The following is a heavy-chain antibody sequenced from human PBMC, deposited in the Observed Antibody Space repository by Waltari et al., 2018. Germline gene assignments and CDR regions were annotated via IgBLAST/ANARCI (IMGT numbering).Heavy chain of an antibody. J-gene: IGHJ4*02. CDR2: FDPEDGET. V-gene: IGHV1-24*01. CDR3: ATDWTPPRVLAAAGV. Sequence: QVQLVQSGAEVKKPGASVKVSCKVSGYTLTELSMHWVRQAPGKGLEWMGGFDPEDGETRYAEKFQGRVTITADTSTDTAYMELSSLRSEDTAVYYCATDWTPPRVLAAAGVWGQGTLVTVSS. CDR1: GYTLTELS. D-gene: IGHD6-13*01.